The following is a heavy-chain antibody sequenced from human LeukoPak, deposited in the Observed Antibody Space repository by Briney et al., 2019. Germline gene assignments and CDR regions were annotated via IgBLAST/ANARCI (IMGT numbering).Heavy chain of an antibody. CDR1: GFTFSSYS. J-gene: IGHJ4*02. CDR3: ARGARGSGTASDY. Sequence: PGGSLRLSCAASGFTFSSYSMNWVRQAPGKGLEWVSSISSSSSYIYYADSVKGRFTISRDNAKKSLYLQMNSLRAEDTAVYYCARGARGSGTASDYWGQGTLVTVSS. V-gene: IGHV3-21*01. D-gene: IGHD3-10*01. CDR2: ISSSSSYI.